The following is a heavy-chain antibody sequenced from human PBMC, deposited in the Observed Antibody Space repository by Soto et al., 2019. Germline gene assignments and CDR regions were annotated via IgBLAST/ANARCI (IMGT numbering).Heavy chain of an antibody. CDR1: GFTFSNYA. Sequence: VQLLESGGGLVQPGGSLRLSCAASGFTFSNYAMSWVRQAPGKGLEWVSAVSGSGGNTYYADSVQGRFTISRDNSKNMLNLQMNSLRAEDTAVYYCAKLNLFVSAAAGRGPFDYWGQETLVTVSS. V-gene: IGHV3-23*01. J-gene: IGHJ4*02. CDR2: VSGSGGNT. D-gene: IGHD6-13*01. CDR3: AKLNLFVSAAAGRGPFDY.